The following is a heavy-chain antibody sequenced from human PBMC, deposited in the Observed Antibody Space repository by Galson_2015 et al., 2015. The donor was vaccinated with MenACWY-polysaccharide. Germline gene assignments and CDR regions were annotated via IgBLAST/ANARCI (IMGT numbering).Heavy chain of an antibody. V-gene: IGHV3-74*01. CDR1: GFSFSTYW. Sequence: SLRLSCAASGFSFSTYWMHWVRHAPGKGLVWVSRINADGSATDYADSVRGRFTISRDNAENTLYLEMNSLRAEGTAVYFCTKAGAKFCRGSSCYFNWFDPWGQGTLVTVSS. D-gene: IGHD5-12*01. J-gene: IGHJ5*02. CDR3: TKAGAKFCRGSSCYFNWFDP. CDR2: INADGSAT.